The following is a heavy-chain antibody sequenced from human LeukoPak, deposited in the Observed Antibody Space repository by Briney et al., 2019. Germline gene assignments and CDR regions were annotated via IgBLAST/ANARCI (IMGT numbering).Heavy chain of an antibody. Sequence: PGGSLRLSCAASGFTFSSYGMHWVRQAPGEGLEWVAVISYDGSNKYYADSVKGRFTVSRDNSKNTLYLQMNSLRAEDTAVYYCAKEGDLGYCSGGSCFYLDYWGQGTLVTVSS. V-gene: IGHV3-30*18. CDR3: AKEGDLGYCSGGSCFYLDY. CDR2: ISYDGSNK. J-gene: IGHJ4*02. CDR1: GFTFSSYG. D-gene: IGHD2-15*01.